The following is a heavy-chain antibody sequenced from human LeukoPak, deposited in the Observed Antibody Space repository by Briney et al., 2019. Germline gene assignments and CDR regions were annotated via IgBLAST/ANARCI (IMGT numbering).Heavy chain of an antibody. CDR2: INHSGST. CDR3: ARGCHYDFWSGYYKGGLDY. J-gene: IGHJ4*02. D-gene: IGHD3-3*01. Sequence: SETLSLTCAVYGGSFSGYYWSWIRQPPWKGLEWVGEINHSGSTNYNPSLKSRVTISVDTSKNQFSLKLSSVTAADTAVYYCARGCHYDFWSGYYKGGLDYWGQGTLVTVSS. V-gene: IGHV4-34*01. CDR1: GGSFSGYY.